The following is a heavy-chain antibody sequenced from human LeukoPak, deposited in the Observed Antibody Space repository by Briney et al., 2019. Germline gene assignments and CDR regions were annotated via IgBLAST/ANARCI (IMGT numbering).Heavy chain of an antibody. D-gene: IGHD3-10*01. CDR1: GYSFTSSW. Sequence: GESLKISCKGSGYSFTSSWIGWVRQMPGKGLEWMGIIYPGDSDTRYSPSFQGQVTISADKSISIAYLQWSSLKAADTAMYYCARQRSSRDRFDYWGQGTLVTVSS. J-gene: IGHJ4*02. V-gene: IGHV5-51*01. CDR3: ARQRSSRDRFDY. CDR2: IYPGDSDT.